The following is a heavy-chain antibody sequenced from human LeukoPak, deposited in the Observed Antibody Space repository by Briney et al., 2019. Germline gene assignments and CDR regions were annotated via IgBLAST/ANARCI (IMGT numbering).Heavy chain of an antibody. V-gene: IGHV4-31*03. D-gene: IGHD3-22*01. J-gene: IGHJ4*02. CDR2: IYYSGST. CDR1: GGSFSGYL. CDR3: ARAIGRYYYDSSGYYPFDY. Sequence: SETLSLTCTVSGGSFSGYLWSWIRQHPGKGLEWIGYIYYSGSTYYNPSLKSRVTISVDTSKNQFSLKLSSVTAADTAVYYCARAIGRYYYDSSGYYPFDYWGQGTLVTVSS.